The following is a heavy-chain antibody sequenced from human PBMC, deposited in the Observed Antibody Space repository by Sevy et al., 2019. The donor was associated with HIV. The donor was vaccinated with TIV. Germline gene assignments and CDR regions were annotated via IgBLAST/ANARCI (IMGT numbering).Heavy chain of an antibody. D-gene: IGHD6-19*01. V-gene: IGHV4-39*02. CDR1: GGPIRINSYY. Sequence: SETLSLTCTVSGGPIRINSYYWGWVRQPPGKGLEWIGSIYNTGSTSYNPSLKSRVTISVDTSKNNFSLRLTSVTAADTAVYYCATPRGTDWYEGAGGYFDLWGRGTLVTVSS. J-gene: IGHJ2*01. CDR3: ATPRGTDWYEGAGGYFDL. CDR2: IYNTGST.